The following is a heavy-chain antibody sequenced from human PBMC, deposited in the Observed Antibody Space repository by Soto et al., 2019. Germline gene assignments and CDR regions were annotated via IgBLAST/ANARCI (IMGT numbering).Heavy chain of an antibody. D-gene: IGHD6-13*01. Sequence: ASVKVSCKASGYTFTSYAMHCVRQAPGQRLEWMGWINAGNGNTKYSQKFQGRVTMTTDTSTSTAYMELRSLRSDDTAVYYCARDLGQQLVDYWGQGTLVTVSS. J-gene: IGHJ4*02. CDR1: GYTFTSYA. V-gene: IGHV1-3*01. CDR2: INAGNGNT. CDR3: ARDLGQQLVDY.